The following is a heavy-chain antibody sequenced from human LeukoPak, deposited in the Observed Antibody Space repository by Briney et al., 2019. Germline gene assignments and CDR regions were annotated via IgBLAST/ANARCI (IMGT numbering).Heavy chain of an antibody. CDR1: GYTFTKNA. Sequence: ASVKVSCKASGYTFTKNAIHWVRQAPGQRLEWMGWINAGNGDTKYSQKLQGRVTIARDTSANTAYMELSSLRSEDTAVYYCARDRGGTGDFDYWGQGTLVTVSS. J-gene: IGHJ4*02. V-gene: IGHV1-3*01. D-gene: IGHD1-1*01. CDR2: INAGNGDT. CDR3: ARDRGGTGDFDY.